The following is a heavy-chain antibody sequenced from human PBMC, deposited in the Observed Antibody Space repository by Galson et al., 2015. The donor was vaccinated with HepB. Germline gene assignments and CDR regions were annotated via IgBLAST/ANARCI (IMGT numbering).Heavy chain of an antibody. Sequence: SLRLSCAASGFTFSSYSMNWVRQAPGKGLEWVSSISSSSSYIYYADSVKGRFTISRDNAKNSLYLQMNSLRAEDTAVYYCVGYSSSWYYFDYWGQGTLVTVSS. V-gene: IGHV3-21*01. CDR3: VGYSSSWYYFDY. J-gene: IGHJ4*02. CDR1: GFTFSSYS. D-gene: IGHD6-13*01. CDR2: ISSSSSYI.